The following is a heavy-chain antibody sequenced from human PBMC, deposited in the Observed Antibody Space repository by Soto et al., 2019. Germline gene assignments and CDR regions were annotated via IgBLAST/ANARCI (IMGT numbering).Heavy chain of an antibody. J-gene: IGHJ4*02. CDR3: AKALDSGYDWAGYFDY. CDR1: GFTFSSYA. CDR2: IGDSGDTT. Sequence: EVQLLESGGGLVQPGGSLRLSCAASGFTFSSYAMSWVRQAPGKGLEWVSTIGDSGDTTYYADSVKGRFTISRDNSKNTLYLQKSSLRTEDTAIYYCAKALDSGYDWAGYFDYWGQGTLVTVSS. D-gene: IGHD5-12*01. V-gene: IGHV3-23*01.